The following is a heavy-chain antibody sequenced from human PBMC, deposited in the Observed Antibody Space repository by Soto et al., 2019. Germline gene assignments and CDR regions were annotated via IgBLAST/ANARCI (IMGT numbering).Heavy chain of an antibody. Sequence: PSETLSLTCTVSGYSFSSYHWSWIRQPPGKGLEWIGYIHYSGSTKYNPSLKSRVTISVDTSKNQFSLKLNSVAAADTAVYYCARDYYYDNSGHQGAYYYGMDVWGQGTTVT. CDR2: IHYSGST. J-gene: IGHJ6*02. CDR3: ARDYYYDNSGHQGAYYYGMDV. CDR1: GYSFSSYH. V-gene: IGHV4-59*01. D-gene: IGHD3-22*01.